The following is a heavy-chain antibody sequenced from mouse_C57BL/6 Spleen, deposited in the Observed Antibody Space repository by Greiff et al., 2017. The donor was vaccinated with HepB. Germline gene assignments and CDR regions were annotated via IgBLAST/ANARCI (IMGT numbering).Heavy chain of an antibody. J-gene: IGHJ3*01. CDR3: ARTPNYSNNLRRGAWFAY. CDR1: GFSLSTFGMG. D-gene: IGHD2-5*01. Sequence: QVTLKVSGPGILQPSQTLSLTCSFSGFSLSTFGMGVGWIRQPSGKGLEWLAHIWWDDDKYYNPALKSRLTISKDTSKNQVFLQIANVDTADTATYYCARTPNYSNNLRRGAWFAYWGQGTLVTVSA. CDR2: IWWDDDK. V-gene: IGHV8-8*01.